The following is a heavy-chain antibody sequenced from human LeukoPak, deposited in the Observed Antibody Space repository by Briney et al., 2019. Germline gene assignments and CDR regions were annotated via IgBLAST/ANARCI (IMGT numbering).Heavy chain of an antibody. D-gene: IGHD6-13*01. V-gene: IGHV1-2*02. CDR3: ARDLEAANTYYFDY. CDR2: INPSSGGT. CDR1: GYSFTSYY. Sequence: AASVKVSCKTSGYSFTSYYIHWVRQAPGQGLEWMGWINPSSGGTEYAQKLQGRVTMTGDTSISTAYMELSRLRSDDTAVYYCARDLEAANTYYFDYWGQGTMVTVSS. J-gene: IGHJ4*02.